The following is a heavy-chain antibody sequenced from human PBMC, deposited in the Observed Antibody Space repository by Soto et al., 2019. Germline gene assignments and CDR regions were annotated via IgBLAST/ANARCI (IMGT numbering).Heavy chain of an antibody. CDR3: AKDLWSYSSSWTGY. Sequence: QVQLVESGGGVVQPGRSLRLSCAASGFTFRSYGMHWVRQAPGKGLEWVAVISYDGSNKYYADSVKGRFTISRDNSKNTLYLQMNSLRAEDTAVYYCAKDLWSYSSSWTGYWGQGTLVTVSS. CDR1: GFTFRSYG. CDR2: ISYDGSNK. V-gene: IGHV3-30*18. D-gene: IGHD6-13*01. J-gene: IGHJ4*02.